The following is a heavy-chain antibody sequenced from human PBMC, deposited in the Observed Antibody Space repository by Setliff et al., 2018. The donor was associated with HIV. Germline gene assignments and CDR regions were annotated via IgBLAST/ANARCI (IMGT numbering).Heavy chain of an antibody. Sequence: PSETLSLTCTVSGGSISNYFWSWIRQPPGKGLEWIGYIYYSGSTTYNPSLKSRVTISLDTSKSQFSLKMTSVTPADTAVYYCARVWYYYDTSGYCYAYYIDVWGKGPT. J-gene: IGHJ6*03. D-gene: IGHD3-22*01. CDR2: IYYSGST. CDR1: GGSISNYF. V-gene: IGHV4-59*01. CDR3: ARVWYYYDTSGYCYAYYIDV.